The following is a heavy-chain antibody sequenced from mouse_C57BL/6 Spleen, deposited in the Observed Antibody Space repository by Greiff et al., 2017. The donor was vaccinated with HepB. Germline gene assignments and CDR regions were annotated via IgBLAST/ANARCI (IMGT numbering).Heavy chain of an antibody. Sequence: EVKLMESGGGLVQPGGSLKLSCAASGFTFSDYYMYWVRQTPEKRLEWVAYISNGGGSTYYPDTVKGRFTISRDNAKNTLYLQMSRLKSEDTAMYYCARHVLTGYAMDYWGQGTSVTVSS. CDR3: ARHVLTGYAMDY. D-gene: IGHD4-1*01. CDR1: GFTFSDYY. V-gene: IGHV5-12*01. CDR2: ISNGGGST. J-gene: IGHJ4*01.